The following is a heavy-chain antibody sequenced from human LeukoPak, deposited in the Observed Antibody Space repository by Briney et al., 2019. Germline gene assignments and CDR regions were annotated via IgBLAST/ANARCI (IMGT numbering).Heavy chain of an antibody. D-gene: IGHD6-19*01. V-gene: IGHV4-59*01. CDR2: IYSSGST. CDR1: GGSISSYY. J-gene: IGHJ4*02. CDR3: ARGFRQWLGLFDY. Sequence: SETLSLTCTVSGGSISSYYWTWIRQPPGKGLQWIGSIYSSGSTNYNPSLMSRVTISVDTSKNQFSLKLSAVAAADTALYFCARGFRQWLGLFDYWGRGTLVTVSS.